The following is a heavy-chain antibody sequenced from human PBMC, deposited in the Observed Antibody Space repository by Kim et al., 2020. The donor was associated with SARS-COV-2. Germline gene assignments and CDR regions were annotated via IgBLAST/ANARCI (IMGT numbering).Heavy chain of an antibody. D-gene: IGHD3-9*01. Sequence: SETLSLTCTVSGGSISSSSYYWGWIRQPPGKGLEWIGSIYYSGSTYYNPSLKSRVTISVDTSKNQFSLKLSSVTAADTAVYYCASAREVLRYFDWSPNPYFDYWGQGTLVTVSS. J-gene: IGHJ4*02. V-gene: IGHV4-39*07. CDR3: ASAREVLRYFDWSPNPYFDY. CDR1: GGSISSSSYY. CDR2: IYYSGST.